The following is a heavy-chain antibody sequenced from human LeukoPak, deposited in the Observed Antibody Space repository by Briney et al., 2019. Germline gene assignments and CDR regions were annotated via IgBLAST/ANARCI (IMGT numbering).Heavy chain of an antibody. CDR2: IYTSGST. Sequence: SETLSLTCTVSGGSISSYYWSWIRQPAGKELEWIGRIYTSGSTNYNPSLKSRVTMSVDTSKNQFSLKLSSVTAADTAVYYCARDDIAVAGTDAFDIWGQGTMVTVSS. CDR3: ARDDIAVAGTDAFDI. J-gene: IGHJ3*02. D-gene: IGHD6-19*01. V-gene: IGHV4-4*07. CDR1: GGSISSYY.